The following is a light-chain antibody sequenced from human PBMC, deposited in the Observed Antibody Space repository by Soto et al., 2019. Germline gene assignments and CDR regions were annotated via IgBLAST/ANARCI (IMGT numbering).Light chain of an antibody. CDR3: QHYNAFPWP. Sequence: DIQMTQAPSTLSGSVGDRVTITCRASQTISSWLAWYQQKPGKAPKLLIYGASSLESGVPSRFSGSGSGTEFTLTIGGLQPDDFATYYCQHYNAFPWPFGQGTKVDIK. J-gene: IGKJ1*01. V-gene: IGKV1-5*01. CDR2: GAS. CDR1: QTISSW.